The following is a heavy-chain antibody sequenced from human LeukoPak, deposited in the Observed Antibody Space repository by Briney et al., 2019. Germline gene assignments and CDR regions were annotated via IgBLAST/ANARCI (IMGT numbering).Heavy chain of an antibody. J-gene: IGHJ6*02. D-gene: IGHD3-10*01. V-gene: IGHV3-7*01. CDR1: GFTFSSYW. Sequence: GGSLRLSCAASGFTFSSYWMSWVRQAPGKGLEWVANIKQDGSEKYYVDSVKGRFTISRDNAKNSLYLQMNSLRAEDTAVYYCARDQVLWFGEGYGMDVWGQGTTVTVYS. CDR2: IKQDGSEK. CDR3: ARDQVLWFGEGYGMDV.